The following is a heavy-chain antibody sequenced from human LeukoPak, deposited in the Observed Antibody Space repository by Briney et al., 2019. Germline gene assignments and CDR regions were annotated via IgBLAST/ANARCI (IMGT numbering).Heavy chain of an antibody. CDR3: AGGTLYYYDSSGYYDY. CDR1: GFTFSDYY. J-gene: IGHJ4*02. D-gene: IGHD3-22*01. Sequence: GGSLRLSCAASGFTFSDYYMSWIRQAPGKGLEWVSYISSSGSTIYYADSVKGRFTISRDNAKNSLYLQMNSLRAEDTAVYYCAGGTLYYYDSSGYYDYWGQGTLVTVSS. CDR2: ISSSGSTI. V-gene: IGHV3-11*04.